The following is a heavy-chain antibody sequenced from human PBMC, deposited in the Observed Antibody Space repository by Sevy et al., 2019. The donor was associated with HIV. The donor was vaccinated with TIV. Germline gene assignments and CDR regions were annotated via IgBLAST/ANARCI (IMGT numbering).Heavy chain of an antibody. CDR2: IAGRSDYM. Sequence: GGSLRLSCAASGFTFSDNNMNWVPQAPGKGLEWVSSIAGRSDYMYDADSVKGRFTISRDNAKNSLYLQMNSLRVEDTALYYCARDRRTLNYYGSSGYNYYFDHWGQGTLVTVSS. CDR1: GFTFSDNN. V-gene: IGHV3-21*01. J-gene: IGHJ4*02. D-gene: IGHD3-22*01. CDR3: ARDRRTLNYYGSSGYNYYFDH.